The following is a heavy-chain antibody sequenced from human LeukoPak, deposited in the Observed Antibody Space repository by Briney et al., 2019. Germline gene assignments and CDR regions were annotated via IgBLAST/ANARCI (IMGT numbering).Heavy chain of an antibody. D-gene: IGHD3-22*01. V-gene: IGHV3-7*01. J-gene: IGHJ4*02. CDR2: IKQDGSEK. CDR1: GFTFSSYW. Sequence: PGGSLRLSCAASGFTFSSYWISWVRQAPGKGLEWVANIKQDGSEKYYVDSVKGRFTISRDNAKNSLYLQMNSLRAEDTAVYYCARRSWDSSGYYFDYWGQGTLVTVSS. CDR3: ARRSWDSSGYYFDY.